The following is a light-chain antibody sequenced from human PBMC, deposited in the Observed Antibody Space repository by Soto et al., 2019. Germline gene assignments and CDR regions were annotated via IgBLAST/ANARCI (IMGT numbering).Light chain of an antibody. V-gene: IGKV2D-29*01. CDR3: MQSRQLPWS. CDR2: EVS. Sequence: DIVMTQTPLSLSATPGHPDSISCKSSQSLLHNNGKTYLFWYLQKTAQPPQLLMYEVSNRYSGVHDRFSATGSGADFSLKISRVEAGYVGLYYCMQSRQLPWSFGRGTKVES. CDR1: QSLLHNNGKTY. J-gene: IGKJ1*01.